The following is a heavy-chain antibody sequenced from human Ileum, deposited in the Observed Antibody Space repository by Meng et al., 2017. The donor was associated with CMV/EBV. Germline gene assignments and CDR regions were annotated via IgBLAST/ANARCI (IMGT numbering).Heavy chain of an antibody. V-gene: IGHV3-74*01. D-gene: IGHD2-2*01. J-gene: IGHJ5*02. CDR2: INSDGSST. Sequence: GGSLRLSCAASGFTFSSYWMHWVRQAPGKGLVWVSRINSDGSSTSYADSVQGRFTISRDNAKNTLYLQMNSLRAEDTAVYYCARDRVLGYCSSTSCSVNWFDPWGQGTLVTVSS. CDR3: ARDRVLGYCSSTSCSVNWFDP. CDR1: GFTFSSYW.